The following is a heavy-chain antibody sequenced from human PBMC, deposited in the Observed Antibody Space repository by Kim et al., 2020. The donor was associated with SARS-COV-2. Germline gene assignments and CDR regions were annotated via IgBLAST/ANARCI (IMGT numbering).Heavy chain of an antibody. CDR1: GFTFSSYA. J-gene: IGHJ5*02. Sequence: GGSLRLSCAASGFTFSSYAMSWVRQAPGKGLEWISGISGSGRNTYQADSVRGRFTISRDNAKDTMYLQMNSLRAEDTAVYYCVKDKYRYGDTETEMDPWGQGTLVTVSS. V-gene: IGHV3-23*01. CDR2: ISGSGRNT. CDR3: VKDKYRYGDTETEMDP. D-gene: IGHD5-18*01.